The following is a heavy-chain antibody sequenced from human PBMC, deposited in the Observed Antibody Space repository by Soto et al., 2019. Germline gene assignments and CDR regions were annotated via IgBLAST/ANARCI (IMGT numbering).Heavy chain of an antibody. J-gene: IGHJ4*02. D-gene: IGHD3-3*01. CDR1: GFTFSSYG. Sequence: AGGSLRLSCAASGFTFSSYGMHWVRQAPGKGLEWVAVISYDGSNKYYADSVKGRFTISRDNSKNTLYLQMNSLRAEDTAVYYCAKVNYDFWSGYYDYWGQGTLVNVS. CDR3: AKVNYDFWSGYYDY. V-gene: IGHV3-30*18. CDR2: ISYDGSNK.